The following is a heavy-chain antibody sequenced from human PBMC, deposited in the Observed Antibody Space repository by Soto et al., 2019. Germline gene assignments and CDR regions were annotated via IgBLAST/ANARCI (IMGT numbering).Heavy chain of an antibody. CDR2: ISYDGSNK. J-gene: IGHJ4*02. CDR1: GITLSTYG. V-gene: IGHV3-30*18. Sequence: QVQLVESGGGVVQPGRPLRLSCAASGITLSTYGMHWVRQAPGKGLEWVAVISYDGSNKYYADSVKGRFTISRDKSKNTVYLQLNSLRAEGTAVYYCAKDPLAGYTTLWGQGALVTVSS. CDR3: AKDPLAGYTTL. D-gene: IGHD5-12*01.